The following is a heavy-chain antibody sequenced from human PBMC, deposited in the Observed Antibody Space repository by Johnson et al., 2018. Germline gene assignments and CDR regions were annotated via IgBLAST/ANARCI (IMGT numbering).Heavy chain of an antibody. V-gene: IGHV3-9*01. J-gene: IGHJ6*02. Sequence: VQLVESGGGLVQPGRSXRLSCAASGFTFDDYAMHWVRQAPGKGLEWVSGISGNSDSLGYADSVKGRFTISRDNARNSLYLQRNSLIPEDTALYYCAKDSFCSTTRCSSYYYGMDGWGQGTTFTVSS. D-gene: IGHD2-2*01. CDR3: AKDSFCSTTRCSSYYYGMDG. CDR2: ISGNSDSL. CDR1: GFTFDDYA.